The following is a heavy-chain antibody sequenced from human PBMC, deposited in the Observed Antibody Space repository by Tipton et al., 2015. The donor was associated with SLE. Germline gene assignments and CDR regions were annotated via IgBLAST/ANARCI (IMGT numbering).Heavy chain of an antibody. D-gene: IGHD2-2*03. CDR2: IYTSGST. CDR3: ARGWGGYCSSTSCLGGFDY. Sequence: TLSLTCTVSGGSISSGSYYWSWIRQPAGKGLEWIGHIYTSGSTNYNPSLKSRVTISVDTSKNQFSLKLSSVTAADTAVYYCARGWGGYCSSTSCLGGFDYWGQGTLVTVSS. CDR1: GGSISSGSYY. V-gene: IGHV4-61*09. J-gene: IGHJ4*02.